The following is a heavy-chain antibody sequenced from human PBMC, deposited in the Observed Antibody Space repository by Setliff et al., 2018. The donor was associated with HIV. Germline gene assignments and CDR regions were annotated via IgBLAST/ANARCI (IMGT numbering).Heavy chain of an antibody. V-gene: IGHV1-24*01. Sequence: ASVKVSCKVSGYTLPELSMHWVRQPPGKGLEWMGGFDPEDGKTINAQKFQGRVTMTEDTSTDTAYMELSSLGSEDTAVYFCATRVSSNWYTDWFDPWGQGTLVTVPQ. CDR1: GYTLPELS. CDR2: FDPEDGKT. D-gene: IGHD6-13*01. J-gene: IGHJ5*02. CDR3: ATRVSSNWYTDWFDP.